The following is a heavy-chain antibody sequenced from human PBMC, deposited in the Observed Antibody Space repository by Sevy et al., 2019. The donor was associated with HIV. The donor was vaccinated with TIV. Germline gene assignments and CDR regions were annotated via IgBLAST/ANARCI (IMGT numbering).Heavy chain of an antibody. Sequence: GGSLRLSCAASGFTFSNAWMSWVRQAPGMGLEWVGRIKSKTDGGTTDYAAPVKGRFTISRDDSKNTLYLQMNSLKTEDTAVYYCTTERTYYDFWSGSQNRGPFDYWGQGTLVTVSS. CDR3: TTERTYYDFWSGSQNRGPFDY. CDR1: GFTFSNAW. D-gene: IGHD3-3*01. J-gene: IGHJ4*02. CDR2: IKSKTDGGTT. V-gene: IGHV3-15*01.